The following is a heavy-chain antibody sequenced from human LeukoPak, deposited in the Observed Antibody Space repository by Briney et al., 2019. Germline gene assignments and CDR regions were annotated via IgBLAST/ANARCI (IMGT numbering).Heavy chain of an antibody. D-gene: IGHD3-10*01. CDR2: ISYDGSNK. J-gene: IGHJ4*02. CDR1: GFTFSSYG. V-gene: IGHV3-30*03. Sequence: GGSLRLSCAASGFTFSSYGMHWVRQAPGKGLEWVAVISYDGSNKYYADSVKGRFTISRDNSKNTLYLQMNSLRAEDTAVYYCARDPDYYGSGSYLDYWGQGTLVTVSS. CDR3: ARDPDYYGSGSYLDY.